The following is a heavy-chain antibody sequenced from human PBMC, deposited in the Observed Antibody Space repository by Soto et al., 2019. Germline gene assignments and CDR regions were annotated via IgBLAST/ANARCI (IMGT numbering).Heavy chain of an antibody. Sequence: VQLVESGGGVVQPGRSLRLSCAASGFTFSSYGMHWVRQAPGKGLEWVAVISYDGSNKYYADSVKGRFTISRDNSKNTLYLQMNSLRAEDTAVYYCAKGGREFYDSSGQSLWDAFDIWGQGTMVTVSS. CDR1: GFTFSSYG. V-gene: IGHV3-30*18. CDR2: ISYDGSNK. D-gene: IGHD3-22*01. CDR3: AKGGREFYDSSGQSLWDAFDI. J-gene: IGHJ3*02.